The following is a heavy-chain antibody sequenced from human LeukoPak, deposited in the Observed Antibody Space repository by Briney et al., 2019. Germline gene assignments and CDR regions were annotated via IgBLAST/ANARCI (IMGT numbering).Heavy chain of an antibody. CDR2: IITLSATYL. V-gene: IGHV3-21*01. CDR3: ERDFDRAGDYHHFDS. J-gene: IGHJ4*02. Sequence: GGSLRLSCVASGFTFSSYSMNWVRQAPGRGLEWVSSIITLSATYLYYADSVKGRFTISRDNAKNSLYLQMDSLRAEDTAVYYCERDFDRAGDYHHFDSWGQGTLVTVSS. D-gene: IGHD3-9*01. CDR1: GFTFSSYS.